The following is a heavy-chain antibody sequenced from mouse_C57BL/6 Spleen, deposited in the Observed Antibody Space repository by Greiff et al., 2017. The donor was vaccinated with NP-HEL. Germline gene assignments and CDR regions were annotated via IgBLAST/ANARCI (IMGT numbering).Heavy chain of an antibody. V-gene: IGHV1-15*01. CDR3: TRAYYTHWYFDV. CDR2: IDPETGGT. Sequence: QVQLQQSGAELVRPGASVTLSCKASGYTFTDYEMHWVRQTPVHGLEWIGAIDPETGGTAYNQKFKGKAILTADKSSSTAYMELRSLTSEDSAVYYCTRAYYTHWYFDVWGTGTTVTVSS. J-gene: IGHJ1*03. D-gene: IGHD2-12*01. CDR1: GYTFTDYE.